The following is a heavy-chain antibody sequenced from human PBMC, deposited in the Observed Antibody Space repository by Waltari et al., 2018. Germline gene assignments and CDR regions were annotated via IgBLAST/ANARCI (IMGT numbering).Heavy chain of an antibody. V-gene: IGHV4-59*01. CDR2: IYLGGNT. D-gene: IGHD1-7*01. CDR3: VRGRITWNYECPRFDC. CDR1: GGSISTYY. Sequence: QVQLQESGPGLVKPSETLSLTCTVSGGSISTYYWGWIRQPPGKGLEWIGYIYLGGNTNYHPSLKSRVTISVDTSTNKFSMKVSSVTAADTALYYCVRGRITWNYECPRFDCWGQGTLVTVSS. J-gene: IGHJ4*02.